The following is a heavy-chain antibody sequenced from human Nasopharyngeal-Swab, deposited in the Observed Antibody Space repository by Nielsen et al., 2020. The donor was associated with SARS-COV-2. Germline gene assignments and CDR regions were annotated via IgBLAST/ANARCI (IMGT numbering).Heavy chain of an antibody. CDR2: ISAHNLNT. Sequence: ASVKVSCKTSGYSFTSNGISWVRQAPGQGLEWMGWISAHNLNTDYLQKFEDRVTMTIDTSTSTAYMELRSLRRDDTAVYFCARGHSDNWFAEYYQQWGQGTLVNVSS. J-gene: IGHJ1*01. V-gene: IGHV1-18*04. CDR1: GYSFTSNG. CDR3: ARGHSDNWFAEYYQQ. D-gene: IGHD1-1*01.